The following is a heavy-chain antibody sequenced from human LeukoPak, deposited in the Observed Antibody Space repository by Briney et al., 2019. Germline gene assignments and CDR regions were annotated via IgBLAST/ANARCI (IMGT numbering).Heavy chain of an antibody. CDR3: ARDQYYSDSSGYPYDI. CDR1: GFSFSIYN. CDR2: ISGSSSHV. Sequence: GGSLRLSCEASGFSFSIYNLNWVRLAPGKGLEWVSSISGSSSHVWYADSVKGRFTSSRDNAKNSLYLQMSSLRVEDTAVYYCARDQYYSDSSGYPYDIWGQGTMVTVSS. D-gene: IGHD3-22*01. J-gene: IGHJ3*02. V-gene: IGHV3-21*01.